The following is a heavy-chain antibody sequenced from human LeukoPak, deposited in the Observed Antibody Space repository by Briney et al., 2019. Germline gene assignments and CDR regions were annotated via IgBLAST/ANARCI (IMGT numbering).Heavy chain of an antibody. V-gene: IGHV3-23*01. CDR3: AKEGYCSSTSCYTVNWFDP. CDR1: GFTFSSYA. D-gene: IGHD2-2*02. Sequence: PGRSLRLSCAASGFTFSSYAMHWVRQAPGKGLEWVSAISGSGGSTYYADSVKGRFTISRDNSKNTLYLQMNSLRAEDTAVYYCAKEGYCSSTSCYTVNWFDPWGQGTLVTVSS. J-gene: IGHJ5*02. CDR2: ISGSGGST.